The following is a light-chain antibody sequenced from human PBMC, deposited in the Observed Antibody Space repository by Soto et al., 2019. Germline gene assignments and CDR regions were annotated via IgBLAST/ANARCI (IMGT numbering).Light chain of an antibody. CDR2: GAS. Sequence: EIVMTKSPATLSVSPGERATLSCRASQSVSSNLAWYQQKPGQAPRLLIYGASTRATDIPARFSGSGSGTDFTLTISTLQSEDFAVYYCQQYSSWPPITFGQGTRLEIK. V-gene: IGKV3-15*01. J-gene: IGKJ5*01. CDR3: QQYSSWPPIT. CDR1: QSVSSN.